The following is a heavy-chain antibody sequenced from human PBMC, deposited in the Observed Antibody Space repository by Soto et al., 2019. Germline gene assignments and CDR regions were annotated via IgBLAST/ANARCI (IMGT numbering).Heavy chain of an antibody. J-gene: IGHJ3*02. V-gene: IGHV3-23*01. CDR1: GFTFSSYA. CDR2: ITGSGATT. D-gene: IGHD4-4*01. CDR3: ARDGRSNYPHDGYDI. Sequence: GGSLRLSCAASGFTFSSYAMTWVRQAPGKGLEWVSTITGSGATTYYADSVKGRFTLSRDKSKNTLFLQITSLRAEDTAVYYCARDGRSNYPHDGYDIWGRGTKVTVS.